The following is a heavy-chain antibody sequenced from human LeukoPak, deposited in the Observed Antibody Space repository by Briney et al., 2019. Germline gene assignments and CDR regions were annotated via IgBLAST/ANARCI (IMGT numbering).Heavy chain of an antibody. Sequence: GGSLRLSCAASGFTFSSYDMHWVRLAPGKGLEWVAFIWSYGSDKYYADSVKGRFTISRDNSKNTLYLQMNSLRAEDTAVYYCARDYSDSPFDYWGQGTLVTVSS. J-gene: IGHJ4*02. CDR3: ARDYSDSPFDY. V-gene: IGHV3-33*01. D-gene: IGHD4-11*01. CDR1: GFTFSSYD. CDR2: IWSYGSDK.